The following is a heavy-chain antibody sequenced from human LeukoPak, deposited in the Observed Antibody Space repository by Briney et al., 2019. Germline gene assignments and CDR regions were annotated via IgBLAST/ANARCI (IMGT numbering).Heavy chain of an antibody. V-gene: IGHV4-59*01. CDR1: GDSFSRYY. CDR2: IYNSGST. D-gene: IGHD2-15*01. Sequence: SETLSLTCTVSGDSFSRYYWTWIRQPPGKGLQWIGYIYNSGSTNYNPSLESRVSISVDTSKKQFSLKLSSVTAADTAIYYCARGVDRVSTPFDYWGPGTLVTVSS. J-gene: IGHJ4*02. CDR3: ARGVDRVSTPFDY.